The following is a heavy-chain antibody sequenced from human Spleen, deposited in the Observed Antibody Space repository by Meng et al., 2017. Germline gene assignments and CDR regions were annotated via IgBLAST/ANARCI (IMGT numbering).Heavy chain of an antibody. D-gene: IGHD1-14*01. CDR1: RFSLSPTAVG. CDR2: IYWEDAK. Sequence: SGPTLVSPTQTGTLTCSVSRFSLSPTAVGVGWIRQPAGKALACIAFIYWEDAKRYSPSLKSRITITKDTSKNQVVLTMTNLDPVDTATYYSDHRMIRPEHDAFDVWGQGTMVTVSS. V-gene: IGHV2-5*02. CDR3: DHRMIRPEHDAFDV. J-gene: IGHJ3*01.